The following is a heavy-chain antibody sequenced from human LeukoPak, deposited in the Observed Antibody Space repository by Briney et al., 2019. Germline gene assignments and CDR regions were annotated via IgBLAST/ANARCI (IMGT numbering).Heavy chain of an antibody. CDR3: ARRSPITLGGDAYDI. V-gene: IGHV4-4*07. J-gene: IGHJ3*02. CDR2: IFTSGST. Sequence: SETLSLTCTVSGCSINGFYWSWIRQTAGKGLDWIGRIFTSGSTAYNPSLQSRLTMSIDLAQNQFSLRLPSVTASGPAVYYCARRSPITLGGDAYDIWGQGTLVNVSS. CDR1: GCSINGFY. D-gene: IGHD1-14*01.